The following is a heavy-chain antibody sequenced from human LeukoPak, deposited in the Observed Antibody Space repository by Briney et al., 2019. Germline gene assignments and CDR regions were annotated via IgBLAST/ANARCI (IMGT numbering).Heavy chain of an antibody. J-gene: IGHJ4*02. CDR3: AKSGTYFRDFDY. Sequence: GGSLRLSCAGSGFIFSGSGMSWDRQAPGKGLEWVSSISSSSSYIYYADSLKGRFTISRDNAKNSLFLQMDSLRDEDTAVYYCAKSGTYFRDFDYWGQGTLVTVSS. V-gene: IGHV3-21*01. CDR2: ISSSSSYI. D-gene: IGHD1-26*01. CDR1: GFIFSGSG.